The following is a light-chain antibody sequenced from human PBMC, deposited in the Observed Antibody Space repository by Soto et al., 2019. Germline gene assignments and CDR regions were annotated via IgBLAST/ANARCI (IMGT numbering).Light chain of an antibody. Sequence: EIVMTQSPATLSVSPGERATLSCRASQSISNNLAWYQQKPGQAPRLLIYGASTRATGIPARFSGSGSGTEFTLTISSLQSEDFAVYSCQHYNDRPLTFGGGTKVDIK. V-gene: IGKV3-15*01. CDR1: QSISNN. CDR2: GAS. CDR3: QHYNDRPLT. J-gene: IGKJ4*01.